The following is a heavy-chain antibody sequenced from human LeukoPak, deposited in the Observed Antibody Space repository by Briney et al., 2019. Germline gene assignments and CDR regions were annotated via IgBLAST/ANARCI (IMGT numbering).Heavy chain of an antibody. D-gene: IGHD3-16*02. CDR2: INHSGST. CDR1: GGSFSGYY. CDR3: ARESYDYVWGSYRFDY. J-gene: IGHJ4*02. V-gene: IGHV4-34*01. Sequence: SETLSLTCAVYGGSFSGYYWSWIRQPPGKGLEWIGEINHSGSTNYNPSLKSRVTISVDTSKNQFSLKLSSVTAADTAVYYCARESYDYVWGSYRFDYWGQGTLVTVSS.